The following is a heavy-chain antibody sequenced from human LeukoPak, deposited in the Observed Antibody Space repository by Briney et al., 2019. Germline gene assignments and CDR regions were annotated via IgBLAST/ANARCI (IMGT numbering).Heavy chain of an antibody. CDR2: ISAYNGNT. J-gene: IGHJ3*02. D-gene: IGHD5-24*01. Sequence: ASVKVSCKASGYTFTSYGISWVRQAPGQGLEWMGWISAYNGNTNYPQKFQGRVNMTTDTYTSTAYMELRSLRSDDTAVYYCAREGMATITRDAFDIWGQGTMVTVSS. V-gene: IGHV1-18*01. CDR1: GYTFTSYG. CDR3: AREGMATITRDAFDI.